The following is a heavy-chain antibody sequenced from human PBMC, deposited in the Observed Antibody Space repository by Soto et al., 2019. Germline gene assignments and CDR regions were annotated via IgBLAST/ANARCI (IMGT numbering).Heavy chain of an antibody. J-gene: IGHJ3*02. CDR3: ARWGGIAVAGQAFDI. CDR2: IIPILGIA. D-gene: IGHD6-19*01. Sequence: SVKVSCKASGGTFSSYTISWVLQAPGQGLEWMGRIIPILGIANYAQKFQGRVTITADKSTSTAYMELSSLRSEDTAVYYCARWGGIAVAGQAFDIWGQGTMVTVS. CDR1: GGTFSSYT. V-gene: IGHV1-69*02.